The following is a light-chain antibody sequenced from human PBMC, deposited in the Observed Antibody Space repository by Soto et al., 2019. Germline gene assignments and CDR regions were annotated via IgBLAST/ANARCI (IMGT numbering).Light chain of an antibody. CDR1: QSLVYSDGNTF. CDR3: MQGSHWPPIT. Sequence: DVVMTPSPLSLPVTLGQPASISCRSSQSLVYSDGNTFLNWFHQRPGQSPRRLIYKVSYRDSGVPDRCSGSGSGTDFTLKISRAEAGDVGVYYCMQGSHWPPITFGQGTRLEIK. V-gene: IGKV2-30*01. J-gene: IGKJ5*01. CDR2: KVS.